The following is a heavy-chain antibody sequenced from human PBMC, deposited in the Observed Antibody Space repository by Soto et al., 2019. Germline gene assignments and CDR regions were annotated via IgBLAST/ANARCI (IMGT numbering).Heavy chain of an antibody. CDR1: GFTFSSYG. CDR2: IWYDGSNK. Sequence: GGSLRLSCAASGFTFSSYGMHWVRQAPGKGLEWVAVIWYDGSNKYYADSVKGRFTISRDNSKNTLYLQMNSLRAEDTAVYYCARDFWEAVAGTQTSYYYYYYGMDVWGQGTTVTVSS. J-gene: IGHJ6*02. D-gene: IGHD6-19*01. V-gene: IGHV3-33*01. CDR3: ARDFWEAVAGTQTSYYYYYYGMDV.